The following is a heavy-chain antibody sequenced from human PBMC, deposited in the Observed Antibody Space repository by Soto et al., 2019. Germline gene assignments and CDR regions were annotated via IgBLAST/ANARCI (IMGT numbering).Heavy chain of an antibody. J-gene: IGHJ6*02. Sequence: PGGSLRLSCAASGFTFSSYWMSWVRQAPGKGLEWVANTKPDGSQKYYVDAVKGRFTISRDNAENSLYLQMNSLRAEDTAVYYCARDPDVTPGAGMDVWGQGTTVTVSS. CDR1: GFTFSSYW. CDR3: ARDPDVTPGAGMDV. D-gene: IGHD3-10*01. CDR2: TKPDGSQK. V-gene: IGHV3-7*01.